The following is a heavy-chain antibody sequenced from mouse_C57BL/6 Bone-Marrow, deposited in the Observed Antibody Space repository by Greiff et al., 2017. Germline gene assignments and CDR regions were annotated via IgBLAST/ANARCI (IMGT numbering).Heavy chain of an antibody. J-gene: IGHJ4*01. CDR3: ARSYDYDDYTMDY. V-gene: IGHV1-64*01. CDR1: GYTFTNYW. Sequence: VQLQQPGAELVKPGASVKLSCKASGYTFTNYWMHWVKQRPGQGLEWIGMMHPNGGSPDYNEKFKSEATLSVDKSSRTAYMELSSQASEDSSVYYWARSYDYDDYTMDYWGQGTSVTVSS. D-gene: IGHD2-4*01. CDR2: MHPNGGSP.